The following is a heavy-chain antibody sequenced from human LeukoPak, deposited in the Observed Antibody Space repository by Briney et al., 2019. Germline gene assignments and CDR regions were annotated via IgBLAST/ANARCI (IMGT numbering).Heavy chain of an antibody. V-gene: IGHV3-53*01. J-gene: IGHJ4*02. CDR1: GFTVNNNY. Sequence: PGGSLRLSCAASGFTVNNNYMSWVRQAPGRGLEWVSVIYSDSGTFYADSVKGRLTISRDSSKNTLYLQMNSLRAEDTAVSYCARYSSGPGYWGQGTLVTVSS. CDR2: IYSDSGT. CDR3: ARYSSGPGY. D-gene: IGHD6-19*01.